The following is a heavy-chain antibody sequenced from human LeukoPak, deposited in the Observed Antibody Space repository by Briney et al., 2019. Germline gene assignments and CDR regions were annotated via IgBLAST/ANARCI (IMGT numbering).Heavy chain of an antibody. Sequence: PGGSLRLSCAASGFTFSNYAMSWVRQAPGKGLEWVSTISGSGGNTYYADSVKGRFFISRDNSKNTLYLQMNTLGAEDTALYYCAKDWRVNDSNGYPHYWGQGTLVTVSS. CDR2: ISGSGGNT. V-gene: IGHV3-23*01. CDR1: GFTFSNYA. J-gene: IGHJ4*02. D-gene: IGHD3-22*01. CDR3: AKDWRVNDSNGYPHY.